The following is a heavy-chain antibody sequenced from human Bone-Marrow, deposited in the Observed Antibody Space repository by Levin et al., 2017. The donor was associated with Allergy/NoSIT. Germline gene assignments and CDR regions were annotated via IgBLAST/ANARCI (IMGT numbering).Heavy chain of an antibody. Sequence: GESLKISCAASGFTFSIQSMAWFRQAPGKGLEWVSAINAGGKTHYAESVKGRFTISRDDSKNTLSQEMNSLRVEDTAVYFCARESPDTPFNTAFITCDYWGQGTLVAVAS. CDR2: INAGGKT. CDR1: GFTFSIQS. D-gene: IGHD5-18*01. CDR3: ARESPDTPFNTAFITCDY. V-gene: IGHV3-23*01. J-gene: IGHJ4*02.